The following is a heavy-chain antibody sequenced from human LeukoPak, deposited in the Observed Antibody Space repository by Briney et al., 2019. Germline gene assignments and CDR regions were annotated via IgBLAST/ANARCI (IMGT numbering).Heavy chain of an antibody. Sequence: SETLSLTCTVSGGSVSSDSYYWSWIRQPPGKKLEWIGYIYNSGNTNCNPSLKSRVTMSVDTSKNQFSLKLSSVTAADMAVYYCARDRYALTFDYWGQGTLVTVSS. CDR2: IYNSGNT. CDR3: ARDRYALTFDY. V-gene: IGHV4-61*01. J-gene: IGHJ4*02. D-gene: IGHD3-16*01. CDR1: GGSVSSDSYY.